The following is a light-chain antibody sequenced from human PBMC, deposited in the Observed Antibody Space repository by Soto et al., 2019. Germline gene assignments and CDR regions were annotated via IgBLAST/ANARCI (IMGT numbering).Light chain of an antibody. CDR2: GAS. CDR1: QSVSSSF. CDR3: QQYDSSPRT. Sequence: EIVLTQSPGTLSLSPGERATLSCRASQSVSSSFLAWYQQKPGQAPRLLIYGASSRATGIPDRFSGSRSGTDFTLTSSRLEPEDSAVYYCQQYDSSPRTFGQGTKLEIK. J-gene: IGKJ2*01. V-gene: IGKV3-20*01.